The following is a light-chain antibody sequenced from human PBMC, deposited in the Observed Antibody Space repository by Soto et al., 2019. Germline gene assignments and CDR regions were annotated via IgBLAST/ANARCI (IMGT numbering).Light chain of an antibody. Sequence: DIVMTQSPATLSLFTGDRATISCRASQNISRYLAWYQQKPGQAPSLLLYAASNMATGIPSRFSGSGSGTNFTLTISSLEPEDVAIYYCEKCSDVPVTFGGGTKVEIK. J-gene: IGKJ4*01. CDR3: EKCSDVPVT. CDR2: AAS. V-gene: IGKV3-11*01. CDR1: QNISRY.